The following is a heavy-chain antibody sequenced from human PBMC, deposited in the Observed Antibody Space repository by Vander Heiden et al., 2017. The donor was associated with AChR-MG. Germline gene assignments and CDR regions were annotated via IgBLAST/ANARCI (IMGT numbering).Heavy chain of an antibody. CDR2: INPNSGGT. J-gene: IGHJ4*02. D-gene: IGHD3-10*01. CDR3: ARVLKMDGYGSGSYYNY. V-gene: IGHV1-2*02. CDR1: GYTFTGYY. Sequence: QVQLVQSGAEVKKPGASVKVFCKASGYTFTGYYMHWVRQAPGQGLEWMGWINPNSGGTNYAQKFQGRVTMTRDTSISTAYMELSRLRSDDTAVYYCARVLKMDGYGSGSYYNYWGQGTLVTVSS.